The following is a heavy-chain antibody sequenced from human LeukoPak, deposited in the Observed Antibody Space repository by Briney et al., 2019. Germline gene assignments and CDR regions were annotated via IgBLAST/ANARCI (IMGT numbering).Heavy chain of an antibody. CDR2: ISWNSGSI. CDR1: GFTFDDYA. CDR3: AKTGYLHAFDI. D-gene: IGHD3-9*01. V-gene: IGHV3-9*01. J-gene: IGHJ3*02. Sequence: PGGSLRLSCAASGFTFDDYAMHWVRQAPGKGLEWVSGISWNSGSIGYADSVKGRFTISRDNAKNSLYLQMNSLRAEDTALYYCAKTGYLHAFDIWGQGTMVTVSS.